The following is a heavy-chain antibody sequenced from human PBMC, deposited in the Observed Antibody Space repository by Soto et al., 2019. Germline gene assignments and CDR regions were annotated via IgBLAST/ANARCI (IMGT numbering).Heavy chain of an antibody. J-gene: IGHJ4*02. CDR2: IYWDDDK. V-gene: IGHV2-5*02. CDR3: AHSVDDYDFWSGPYYFDY. D-gene: IGHD3-3*01. CDR1: GFPLSTSGVG. Sequence: SGPTLVNPTQTLTLTCTFSGFPLSTSGVGVGWIRQPPGKALEWLALIYWDDDKRYSPSLKSRLTITKDTSKNQVVLTMTNMDPVDTATYYCAHSVDDYDFWSGPYYFDYWGQGTLVTVSS.